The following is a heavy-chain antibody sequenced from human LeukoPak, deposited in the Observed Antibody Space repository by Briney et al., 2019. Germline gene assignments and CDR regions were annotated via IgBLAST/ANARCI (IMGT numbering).Heavy chain of an antibody. D-gene: IGHD2-15*01. V-gene: IGHV4-34*01. CDR2: INHSGST. CDR1: GGSFSGYY. J-gene: IGHJ4*02. CDR3: ARDTGYCSGGSCSGHIDY. Sequence: PSETLSLTCAVYGGSFSGYYWSWIRQPPGKGLEWIGEINHSGSTYYNPSLKSRVTISVDTSKNQFSLKLSSVTAADTAVYYCARDTGYCSGGSCSGHIDYWGQGTLVTVSS.